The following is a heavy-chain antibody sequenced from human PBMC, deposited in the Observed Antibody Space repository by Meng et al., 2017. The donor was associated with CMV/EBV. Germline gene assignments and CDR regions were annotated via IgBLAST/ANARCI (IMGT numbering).Heavy chain of an antibody. D-gene: IGHD6-19*01. CDR1: GFTVSSNY. CDR2: IYSGGST. J-gene: IGHJ6*02. Sequence: GESLKISCAASGFTVSSNYMSLVRQAPGKGLEWVSVIYSGGSTYYADSVKGRFTISRDNSKNTLYLQMNSLRAEDTAVYYCARDGRFSDISSGWYRDKYYYYGMDVWGQGTTVTVSS. CDR3: ARDGRFSDISSGWYRDKYYYYGMDV. V-gene: IGHV3-53*01.